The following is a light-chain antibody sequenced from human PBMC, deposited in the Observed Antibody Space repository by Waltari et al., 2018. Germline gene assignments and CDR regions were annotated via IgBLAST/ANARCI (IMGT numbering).Light chain of an antibody. J-gene: IGKJ5*01. CDR1: QSLLYSNGYNY. CDR2: LGS. V-gene: IGKV2-28*01. Sequence: DIVMIQSPLSLAVTPGEPASISCRSSQSLLYSNGYNYLDWYLQKPGQSPQLLIYLGSNRASGVPDRFSGSGSGTYFTLRISRVEAEDVGVYYCMQGLQTRTFGQGTRLEI. CDR3: MQGLQTRT.